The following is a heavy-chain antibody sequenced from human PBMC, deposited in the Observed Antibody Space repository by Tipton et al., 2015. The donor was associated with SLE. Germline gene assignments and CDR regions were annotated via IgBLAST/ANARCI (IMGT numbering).Heavy chain of an antibody. CDR1: GDSITNNNYY. D-gene: IGHD5-12*01. V-gene: IGHV4-61*09. Sequence: TLSLTCTVSGDSITNNNYYWSWIRQPAGKGREWIGHIHTSGSTNYNPSLKSRVTISVATSKNEVSLRLTSVTAADTAVYYCARHEYSGYDNWFDSWGQGALVTVSS. CDR3: ARHEYSGYDNWFDS. J-gene: IGHJ5*01. CDR2: IHTSGST.